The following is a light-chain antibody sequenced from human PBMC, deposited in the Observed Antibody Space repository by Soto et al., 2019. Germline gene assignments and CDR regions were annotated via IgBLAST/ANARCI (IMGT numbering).Light chain of an antibody. CDR2: EVS. CDR3: SSYTGSIYV. J-gene: IGLJ1*01. V-gene: IGLV2-14*01. Sequence: QSVLTQPASVSGSPGQSITISCTGTSSDVGGYTYVSWYQQHPGKAPKLMIYEVSERPSGVSDRFSGSKSGNTASLTISGLQAEDEADYYCSSYTGSIYVFGTGTKLTVL. CDR1: SSDVGGYTY.